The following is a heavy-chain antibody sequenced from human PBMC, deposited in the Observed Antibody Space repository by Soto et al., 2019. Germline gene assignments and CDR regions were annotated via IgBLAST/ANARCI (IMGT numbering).Heavy chain of an antibody. D-gene: IGHD4-17*01. V-gene: IGHV1-46*01. CDR3: ARSTTVVTYSYYYYGMDV. CDR1: GYTFTSYY. J-gene: IGHJ6*02. Sequence: GASVKVSCKASGYTFTSYYMHWVRQAPGQGLEWMGISNPSGGSTSYAQKFQGRVTMTRDTSTSTVYMELSSLRSEDTAVYYCARSTTVVTYSYYYYGMDVWGQGTTVTVSS. CDR2: SNPSGGST.